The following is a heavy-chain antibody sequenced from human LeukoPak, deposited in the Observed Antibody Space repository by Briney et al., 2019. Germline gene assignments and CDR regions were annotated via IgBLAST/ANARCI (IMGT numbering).Heavy chain of an antibody. CDR2: TYYRSKWYN. Sequence: QTLSLTCSISGDSVSSNSAAWNWIRQSPSRGLEWLGRTYYRSKWYNDYAVSVKSRITINPDTSKNQFSLQLNAVTPEDTAVYYCARASQPYSSGWPRTDVWGQGTTVTVSS. CDR1: GDSVSSNSAA. D-gene: IGHD6-19*01. J-gene: IGHJ6*02. V-gene: IGHV6-1*01. CDR3: ARASQPYSSGWPRTDV.